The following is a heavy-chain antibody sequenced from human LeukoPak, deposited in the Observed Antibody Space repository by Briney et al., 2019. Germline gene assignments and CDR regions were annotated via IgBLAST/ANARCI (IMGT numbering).Heavy chain of an antibody. CDR1: GFTFSSYS. CDR2: ISSSSSYI. Sequence: PGGSLRLSCAASGFTFSSYSMNWVRQAPGKGLEWVSSISSSSSYIYYADSVKGRFTISRDNAKNSLYLQMNSLRAEDTAVYYCAREGSYYDFWSGYTREYYFDYWGQGTLVTVSS. CDR3: AREGSYYDFWSGYTREYYFDY. J-gene: IGHJ4*02. D-gene: IGHD3-3*01. V-gene: IGHV3-21*01.